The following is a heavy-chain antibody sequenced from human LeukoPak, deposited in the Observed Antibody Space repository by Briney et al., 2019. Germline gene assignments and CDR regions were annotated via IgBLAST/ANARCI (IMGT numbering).Heavy chain of an antibody. Sequence: PGRSLRLSCAASGFTFSSYAMSWVRQAPGKGLEWVSAISGSGGSTYYADSVKGRFTISRDNAKNSLYLQMNSLRAEDTALYYCARADCSGGSCYNLWGQGTLVTVSS. CDR3: ARADCSGGSCYNL. V-gene: IGHV3-23*01. J-gene: IGHJ4*02. CDR1: GFTFSSYA. D-gene: IGHD2-15*01. CDR2: ISGSGGST.